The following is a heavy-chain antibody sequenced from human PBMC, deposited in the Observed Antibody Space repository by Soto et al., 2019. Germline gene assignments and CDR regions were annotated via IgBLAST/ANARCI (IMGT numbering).Heavy chain of an antibody. Sequence: IRQPPGQGLEWIADIYYMGSTNENRSLNSQVTISVDTSKSQFSLRLSSVTAADTAVYFCARLDGYDHYFAYWGQGALVPVSS. V-gene: IGHV4-59*08. CDR3: ARLDGYDHYFAY. D-gene: IGHD5-12*01. CDR2: IYYMGST. J-gene: IGHJ4*02.